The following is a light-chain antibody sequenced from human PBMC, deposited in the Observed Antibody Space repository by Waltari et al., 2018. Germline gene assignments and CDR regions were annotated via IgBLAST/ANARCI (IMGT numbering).Light chain of an antibody. CDR3: QSYDSSNRDVV. Sequence: NFMLTQPHSVSESPGKTVTISCTRSSGSIASNYVQWYQQRPGSSPTTVIYEDNQRPSGVPARFSGSSDSSSNSASLTISGLKTEDEADFYCQSYDSSNRDVVFGGGTKLTVL. CDR1: SGSIASNY. CDR2: EDN. J-gene: IGLJ2*01. V-gene: IGLV6-57*01.